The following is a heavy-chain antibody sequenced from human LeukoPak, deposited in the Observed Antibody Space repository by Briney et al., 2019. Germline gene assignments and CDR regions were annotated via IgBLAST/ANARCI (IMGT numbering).Heavy chain of an antibody. D-gene: IGHD1-26*01. CDR3: ARDPYSGTYGNTYYYYMDV. CDR1: GFSFSSYN. J-gene: IGHJ6*03. V-gene: IGHV3-21*01. Sequence: GGSLRLSCEASGFSFSSYNMDWVRQTPGKGLEWISSITTSSTYTFYADSVKGRFTISRDNARNSLYLQMNSLRVEDTAVYYRARDPYSGTYGNTYYYYMDVWGKGTTVTISS. CDR2: ITTSSTYT.